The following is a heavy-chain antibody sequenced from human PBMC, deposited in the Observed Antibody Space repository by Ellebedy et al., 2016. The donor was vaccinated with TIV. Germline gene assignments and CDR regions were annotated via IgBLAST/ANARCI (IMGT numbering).Heavy chain of an antibody. Sequence: GESLKISCAASGFSFGNFAMNWVRQAPGRGLEWVSAISAGGGITYYTDSVKGRFTISRDNSKNKLYLQMNSLRAEDTAVYYCAREWGRSAATFDYWGQGTLVTVSS. CDR3: AREWGRSAATFDY. CDR1: GFSFGNFA. D-gene: IGHD3-16*01. CDR2: ISAGGGIT. V-gene: IGHV3-23*01. J-gene: IGHJ4*02.